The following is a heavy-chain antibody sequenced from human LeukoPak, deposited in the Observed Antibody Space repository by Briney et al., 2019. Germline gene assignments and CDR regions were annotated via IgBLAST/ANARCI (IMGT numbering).Heavy chain of an antibody. Sequence: GGSLRLSCAASGFIFSHYSMNWVRQAPGKGLEWVSYITGSSATIYYADSVKGRFTISRDNAKNSLYLQMNSLRAEDTALYYCAKGGHYDILTGYYRHAYFDYWGQGTLVTVSS. CDR1: GFIFSHYS. D-gene: IGHD3-9*01. V-gene: IGHV3-48*04. J-gene: IGHJ4*02. CDR3: AKGGHYDILTGYYRHAYFDY. CDR2: ITGSSATI.